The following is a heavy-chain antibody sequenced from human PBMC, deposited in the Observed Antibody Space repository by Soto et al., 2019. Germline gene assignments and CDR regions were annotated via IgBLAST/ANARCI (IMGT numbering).Heavy chain of an antibody. Sequence: PGGYPRLSCAASGFTFSDYYMSWIRQAPGKGLEWVSYISSSGSTIYYADSVKGRFTISRDNAKNSLYLQMNSLRAEDTAVYYCAGGVLAASYYYYGMQVWWQGTTVTVSS. CDR3: AGGVLAASYYYYGMQV. V-gene: IGHV3-11*01. CDR1: GFTFSDYY. D-gene: IGHD2-15*01. CDR2: ISSSGSTI. J-gene: IGHJ6*01.